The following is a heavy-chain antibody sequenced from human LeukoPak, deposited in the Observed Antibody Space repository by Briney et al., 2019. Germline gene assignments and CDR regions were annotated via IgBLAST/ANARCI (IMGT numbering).Heavy chain of an antibody. CDR1: GYTFTGYY. D-gene: IGHD2-2*01. V-gene: IGHV1-2*02. CDR3: ARGEDIVVVPAAQYGLFFDY. Sequence: ASVKVSCKASGYTFTGYYMHWVRQAPGQGLEWMGWINPNSGGTNYAQKFQGRVTMTRDTSISTAYMELSRLRSDDTAVYYCARGEDIVVVPAAQYGLFFDYWGQGTLVTVSS. CDR2: INPNSGGT. J-gene: IGHJ4*02.